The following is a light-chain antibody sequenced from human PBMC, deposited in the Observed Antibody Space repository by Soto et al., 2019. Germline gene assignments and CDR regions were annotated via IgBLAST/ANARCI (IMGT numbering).Light chain of an antibody. J-gene: IGKJ3*01. CDR3: QQYGRIHPFT. CDR2: GAS. CDR1: QSVSSTY. Sequence: EIVLTQSPGTLSLSPGERATLSCRASQSVSSTYIAWYQQNPGQAPRLLIDGASSRATGIPDRFSGSGSGTDFTLTISRLEPEDFAVYIGQQYGRIHPFTFGHLTNVDS. V-gene: IGKV3-20*01.